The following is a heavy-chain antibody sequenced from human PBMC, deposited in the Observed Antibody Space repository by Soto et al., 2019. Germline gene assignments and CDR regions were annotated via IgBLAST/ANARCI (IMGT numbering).Heavy chain of an antibody. CDR1: GFTFSSYN. D-gene: IGHD6-6*01. CDR3: ARDRSIAGTHDY. Sequence: EVQLVESGGGLVQPEGSLRLSCTASGFTFSSYNMNWVRQAPGKGLEWVSHITSSSRTIYYADSVKGRFTISRDNAKNSLYLQMNSLRDEDTGVYYCARDRSIAGTHDYWGQGTLVTVSS. V-gene: IGHV3-48*02. CDR2: ITSSSRTI. J-gene: IGHJ4*02.